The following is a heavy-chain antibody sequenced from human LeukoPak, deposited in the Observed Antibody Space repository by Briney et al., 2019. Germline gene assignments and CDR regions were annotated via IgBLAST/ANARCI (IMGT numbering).Heavy chain of an antibody. CDR3: ARAVGMWGWNYMDV. Sequence: SGTPSLTCTVSGGSISSGGYYWSWIRQHPGKGLEWIGYIYYSGSTYYNPSLKSRVTISVDTSKNQFSLKLSSVTAADTAVYYCARAVGMWGWNYMDVWGKGTTVTVSS. V-gene: IGHV4-31*03. CDR1: GGSISSGGYY. D-gene: IGHD6-19*01. J-gene: IGHJ6*03. CDR2: IYYSGST.